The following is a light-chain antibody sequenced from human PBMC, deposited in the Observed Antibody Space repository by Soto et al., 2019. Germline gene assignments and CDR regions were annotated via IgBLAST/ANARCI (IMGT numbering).Light chain of an antibody. CDR2: DVS. CDR3: SSYTTSNTRQIV. V-gene: IGLV2-14*01. CDR1: SSDVGGYNY. J-gene: IGLJ1*01. Sequence: QSALTQPASVSGSPGQSITISCTGTSSDVGGYNYVSWYQQHPGKAPKFIIYDVSNRPSGVSNRFSGSKSGNTASLTISGLQAEDEAHYYCSSYTTSNTRQIVFGTGTKVTVL.